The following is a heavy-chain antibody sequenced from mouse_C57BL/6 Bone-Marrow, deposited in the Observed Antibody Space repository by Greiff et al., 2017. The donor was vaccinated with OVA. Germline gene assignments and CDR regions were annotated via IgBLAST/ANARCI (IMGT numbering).Heavy chain of an antibody. Sequence: VQLQQPGAELVKPGASVKVSCKASGYTFTSYWMHWVKQRPGQGLEWIGRIHPSDSDTNYNQKFKGKATLTVDKSSSTAYMQRSSLTSEDSAVYYCAKPYYYGTAWFAYWGQGTLVTVSA. CDR1: GYTFTSYW. J-gene: IGHJ3*01. D-gene: IGHD1-1*01. CDR2: IHPSDSDT. V-gene: IGHV1-74*01. CDR3: AKPYYYGTAWFAY.